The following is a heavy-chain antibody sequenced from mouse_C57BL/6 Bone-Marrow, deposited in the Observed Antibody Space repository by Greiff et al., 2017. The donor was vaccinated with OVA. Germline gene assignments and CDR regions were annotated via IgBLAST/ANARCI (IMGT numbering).Heavy chain of an antibody. CDR1: GYTFTSYW. CDR2: IDPSDSYT. CDR3: ARSYPGAY. J-gene: IGHJ3*01. Sequence: QVQLQQPGAELVKPGASVKLSCKASGYTFTSYWMQWVKQRPGQGLEWIGEIDPSDSYTNYNQKFKGKATLTVDTSSSTAYMQLSSLTSGDSAVYYCARSYPGAYWGQGTLVTVSA. V-gene: IGHV1-50*01. D-gene: IGHD2-12*01.